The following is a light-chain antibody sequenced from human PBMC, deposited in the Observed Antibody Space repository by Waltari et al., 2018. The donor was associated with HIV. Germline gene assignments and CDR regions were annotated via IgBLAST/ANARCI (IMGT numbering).Light chain of an antibody. CDR3: AAWHGRLSGHYV. Sequence: QSVLTQPPSASGTPGQRVTISCSGSSSNIGSNYVYWYQQRPGTAPKLLIYRNNLPASGFPRRFSGSKSGTSADLSIDGLRSEDEADYYFAAWHGRLSGHYVLGTGTKVTVL. CDR1: SSNIGSNY. V-gene: IGLV1-47*01. J-gene: IGLJ1*01. CDR2: RNN.